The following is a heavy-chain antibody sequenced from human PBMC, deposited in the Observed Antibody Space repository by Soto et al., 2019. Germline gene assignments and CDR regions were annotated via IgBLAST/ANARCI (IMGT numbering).Heavy chain of an antibody. CDR3: AKDRVDYGDYRGLDY. J-gene: IGHJ4*02. CDR2: ISGSGTNR. Sequence: EVQLLESGGGLVQPGGSLRLSCAASGFTFSGYAMTWVRQAPGKGLEWVSAISGSGTNRYYADSVKGRFTISRDNSKNTLYLQMNSLRAEDTAVYYCAKDRVDYGDYRGLDYWGQGTLVTVSS. D-gene: IGHD4-17*01. V-gene: IGHV3-23*01. CDR1: GFTFSGYA.